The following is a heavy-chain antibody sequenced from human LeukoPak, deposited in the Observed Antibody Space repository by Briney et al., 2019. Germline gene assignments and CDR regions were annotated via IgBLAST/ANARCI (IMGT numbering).Heavy chain of an antibody. J-gene: IGHJ3*02. CDR2: MNPNSGNT. Sequence: ASVKVSCKASGYTFTSYDINWVRQATGQGLEWMGWMNPNSGNTGYAQKFQGRVTITRNTSISTAYMELSSLRSEDTAVYYCARGLRYNWNYYAIDIWGQGTMVTVSS. D-gene: IGHD1-7*01. CDR3: ARGLRYNWNYYAIDI. V-gene: IGHV1-8*03. CDR1: GYTFTSYD.